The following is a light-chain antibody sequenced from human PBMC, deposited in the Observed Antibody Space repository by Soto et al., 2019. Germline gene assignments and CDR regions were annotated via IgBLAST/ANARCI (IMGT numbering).Light chain of an antibody. Sequence: QTVATQEPSFSVSPGRTVTLACGLSSGSDSTRYYPSWYQQTLGQAPRTLIYNTNTRSSGVPDRFSGSILGNKAALTITGAQADDESDYYCVLYMGSGIWVFGGGTKVTVL. J-gene: IGLJ3*02. V-gene: IGLV8-61*01. CDR1: SGSDSTRYY. CDR2: NTN. CDR3: VLYMGSGIWV.